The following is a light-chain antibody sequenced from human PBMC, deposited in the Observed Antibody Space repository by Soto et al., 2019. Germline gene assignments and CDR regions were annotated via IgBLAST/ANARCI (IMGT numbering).Light chain of an antibody. Sequence: VFTQSACTLSLSPGERATLSCRASQSVSNNYLAWYQQKPGQAPRLLIYGASNRATGIPDRFSGSGSGTDFTLTISRLEPEDFAVYYCQQYGSSGTFGQGTKVDI. J-gene: IGKJ1*01. CDR3: QQYGSSGT. V-gene: IGKV3-20*01. CDR1: QSVSNNY. CDR2: GAS.